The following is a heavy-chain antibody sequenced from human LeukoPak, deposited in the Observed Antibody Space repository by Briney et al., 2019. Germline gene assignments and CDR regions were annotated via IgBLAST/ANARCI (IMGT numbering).Heavy chain of an antibody. V-gene: IGHV3-30*03. Sequence: GGSLRLSCAASGFTFSSYGMHWVRQAPGKGLEWVAVISYDGSNKYYADSVKGRFTISRDNSKNTLYLQMNSLRAEDTAVYYCAGGFLRYFDWWSYFDYWGQGTLVTVSS. J-gene: IGHJ4*02. CDR3: AGGFLRYFDWWSYFDY. CDR1: GFTFSSYG. D-gene: IGHD3-9*01. CDR2: ISYDGSNK.